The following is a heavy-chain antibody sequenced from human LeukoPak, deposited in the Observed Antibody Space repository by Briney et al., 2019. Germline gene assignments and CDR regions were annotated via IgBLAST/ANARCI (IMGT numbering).Heavy chain of an antibody. J-gene: IGHJ3*02. V-gene: IGHV1-2*02. CDR3: ARFKYDILTGYDFDAFDI. Sequence: APVKVSCKASGYTFTGYYMHWVRQAPGQGLEWMGWINPNSGGTNYAQKFQGRVTMTRDTSISTAYMELSRLRSDDTAVYYCARFKYDILTGYDFDAFDIWGQGTMVTVSS. CDR2: INPNSGGT. D-gene: IGHD3-9*01. CDR1: GYTFTGYY.